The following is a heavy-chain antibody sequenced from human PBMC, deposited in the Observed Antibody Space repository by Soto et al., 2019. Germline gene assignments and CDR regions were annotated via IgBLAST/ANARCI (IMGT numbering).Heavy chain of an antibody. CDR1: GFTFSSYA. CDR3: ANVMSSSSDYPSDY. J-gene: IGHJ4*02. V-gene: IGHV3-23*01. CDR2: ISASGGAT. Sequence: EVQLLESGGGLVQPGGSLRLSCAASGFTFSSYAMTWVRQAPGKGLEWVSGISASGGATHYADLVKGRFTISRDNSENTLSLQMHSLRGEDTAVYYCANVMSSSSDYPSDYWGQGSLVTVSS. D-gene: IGHD4-17*01.